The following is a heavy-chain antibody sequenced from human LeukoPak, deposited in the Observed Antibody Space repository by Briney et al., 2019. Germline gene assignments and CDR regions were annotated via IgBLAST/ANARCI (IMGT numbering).Heavy chain of an antibody. J-gene: IGHJ6*02. Sequence: SSETLSLTCAVYGGSFSTYSWTWIRQPPGKGLEWIGKINHSGSTNYNPSLKSRVTILVDTSKNQFSLKLSSVTAADTAVYYCARRIAARRSGYYYYGMDVWGQGTTVTVSS. V-gene: IGHV4-34*01. CDR1: GGSFSTYS. CDR2: INHSGST. D-gene: IGHD6-6*01. CDR3: ARRIAARRSGYYYYGMDV.